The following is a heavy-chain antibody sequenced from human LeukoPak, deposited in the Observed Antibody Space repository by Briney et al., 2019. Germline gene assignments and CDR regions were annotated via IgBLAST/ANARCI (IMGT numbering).Heavy chain of an antibody. V-gene: IGHV1-8*01. CDR3: ARGVKWQWLVRFYGMDV. J-gene: IGHJ6*02. CDR2: MNPNSGNT. Sequence: ASVNVSCKASGGTFTSYDINWVRQATGQGLEWMGWMNPNSGNTGYAQKFQGRVTMTRNTSISTAYMELSSLRSEDTAVYYCARGVKWQWLVRFYGMDVWGQGTTVTVSS. D-gene: IGHD6-19*01. CDR1: GGTFTSYD.